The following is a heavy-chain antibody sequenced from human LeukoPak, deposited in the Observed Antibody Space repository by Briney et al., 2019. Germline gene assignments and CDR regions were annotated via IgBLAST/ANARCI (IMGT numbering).Heavy chain of an antibody. D-gene: IGHD3-22*01. CDR2: VNHSGST. V-gene: IGHV4-34*01. CDR3: ARETALRDTSGYYTPDAFDI. CDR1: AGSFNDYY. Sequence: SQTLSLTCAVYAGSFNDYYWSWIRQPPGKGLEWIGEVNHSGSTNYNPSLKSRVTISVDTSKNQFSLRLSSVTAADTAVYYCARETALRDTSGYYTPDAFDIWGQGTMVTVSS. J-gene: IGHJ3*02.